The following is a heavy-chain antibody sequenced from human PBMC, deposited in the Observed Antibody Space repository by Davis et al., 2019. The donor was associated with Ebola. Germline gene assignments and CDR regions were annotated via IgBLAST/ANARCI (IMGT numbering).Heavy chain of an antibody. CDR3: ARRGIAVAGTGYFQH. CDR2: IYYSGST. CDR1: GGSISSYY. Sequence: MPSETLSLTCTVSGGSISSYYWSWIRQPPGKGLEWIGYIYYSGSTNYNPSLKSRVTISVDTSKNQFSLKLSSVTAADTAVYYCARRGIAVAGTGYFQHWGQGTLVTVSS. D-gene: IGHD6-19*01. V-gene: IGHV4-59*08. J-gene: IGHJ1*01.